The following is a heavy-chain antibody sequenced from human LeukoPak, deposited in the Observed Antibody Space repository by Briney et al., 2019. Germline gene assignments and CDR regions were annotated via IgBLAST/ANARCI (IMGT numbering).Heavy chain of an antibody. CDR1: GFTVSSNY. J-gene: IGHJ4*02. V-gene: IGHV3-53*01. CDR2: IYSGGST. D-gene: IGHD1-26*01. CDR3: ARGGVKSKYSGSYAPLFY. Sequence: PGGSLRLSCAASGFTVSSNYMSWVRQAPGKGLEWVSVIYSGGSTYYADSVKGRFTISRDNSKNTLYLQMNSLRAEDTAVYHCARGGVKSKYSGSYAPLFYWGQGTLVTVSS.